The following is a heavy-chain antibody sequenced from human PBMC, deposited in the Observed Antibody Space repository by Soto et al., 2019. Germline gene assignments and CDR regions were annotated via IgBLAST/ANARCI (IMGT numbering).Heavy chain of an antibody. J-gene: IGHJ4*02. CDR2: ISTYNGNT. CDR3: VRTGSYSYGSDEY. CDR1: GYTFTSYG. Sequence: QVQLVQSGAAVKKPGASVKVSCKASGYTFTSYGISWVRPAPGQGLEWMGWISTYNGNTNYAQKFQGSDTMTDDTSTSTDYMESSSVRSDDTAVYCCVRTGSYSYGSDEYWGQGTLVTVSS. V-gene: IGHV1-18*01. D-gene: IGHD5-18*01.